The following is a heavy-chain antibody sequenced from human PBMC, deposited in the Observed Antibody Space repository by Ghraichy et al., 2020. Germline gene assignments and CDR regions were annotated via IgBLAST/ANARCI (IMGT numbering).Heavy chain of an antibody. Sequence: GGSLRLSCAASGFTFSNYAMNWVRQAPGKGLEWVSGISADGYKTHYADSVKGRFTISRDNAKNTLYMQMNSLRAEDTAVFYCARGGHCSGDNCPYGTDVWGQGTTVTVSS. J-gene: IGHJ6*02. CDR3: ARGGHCSGDNCPYGTDV. D-gene: IGHD2-15*01. CDR1: GFTFSNYA. V-gene: IGHV3-23*01. CDR2: ISADGYKT.